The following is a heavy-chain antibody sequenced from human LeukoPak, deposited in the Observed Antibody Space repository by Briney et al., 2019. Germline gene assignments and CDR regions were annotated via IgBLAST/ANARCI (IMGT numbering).Heavy chain of an antibody. CDR2: IYSGGST. D-gene: IGHD3-16*02. Sequence: PGESLRLSCAASGFTVSSNYMSWVRQAPGKGLEWVSVIYSGGSTYYADTVKGRFTISRDNSKKTLYLQMNSLRAEDTAVYYCAREGSYRLDYGMDVWGQGTTVTVSS. CDR1: GFTVSSNY. V-gene: IGHV3-66*01. CDR3: AREGSYRLDYGMDV. J-gene: IGHJ6*02.